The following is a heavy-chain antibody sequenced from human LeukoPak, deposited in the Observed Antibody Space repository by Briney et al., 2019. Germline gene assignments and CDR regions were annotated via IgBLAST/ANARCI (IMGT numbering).Heavy chain of an antibody. CDR1: GDSISRYY. D-gene: IGHD2/OR15-2a*01. CDR2: IDYSGST. CDR3: TRLGRSESCKSWFCYSLYFQH. J-gene: IGHJ1*01. Sequence: PSETLSLTCTVSGDSISRYYWSWIRQPPGEGLGWIGYIDYSGSTNYNPSLKGRVTISIDTSKNQFSRKLSSGTAADTAVYYRTRLGRSESCKSWFCYSLYFQHWGQGTLVTVSS. V-gene: IGHV4-59*08.